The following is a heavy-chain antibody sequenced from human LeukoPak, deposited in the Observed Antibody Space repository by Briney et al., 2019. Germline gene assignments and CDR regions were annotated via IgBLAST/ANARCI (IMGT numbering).Heavy chain of an antibody. J-gene: IGHJ6*03. Sequence: PSETLSLNCTVSGGSISSSSYYWGWIRQPPGKGLEWIGSIYYSGSTYYNPSLKSRVTISVDTSKNQFSLKLSSVTAADTAVYYCARLTVVAATPLSNYYYCYMDVWGKGTTVTVSS. CDR3: ARLTVVAATPLSNYYYCYMDV. CDR2: IYYSGST. D-gene: IGHD2-15*01. V-gene: IGHV4-39*01. CDR1: GGSISSSSYY.